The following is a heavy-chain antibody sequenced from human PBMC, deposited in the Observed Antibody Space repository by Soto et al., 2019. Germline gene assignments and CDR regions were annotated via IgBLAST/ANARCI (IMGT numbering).Heavy chain of an antibody. V-gene: IGHV1-2*02. CDR1: GYTFTGYY. CDR2: INPSSGGT. D-gene: IGHD2-2*01. Sequence: QVQLVQSGAEVKKPGASVKVSCKASGYTFTGYYMHWVRQAPGQGLAWMGWINPSSGGTNYAQKFQGTVTMTRDTSISTAYMELSRLRSDDTAVYYCARADCSSTSCHFDYWGQGTLVTVSS. J-gene: IGHJ4*02. CDR3: ARADCSSTSCHFDY.